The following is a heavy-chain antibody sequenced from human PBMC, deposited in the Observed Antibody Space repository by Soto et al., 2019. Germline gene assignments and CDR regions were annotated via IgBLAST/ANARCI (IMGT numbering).Heavy chain of an antibody. CDR1: GGSVSSGSYY. V-gene: IGHV4-61*01. D-gene: IGHD6-19*01. Sequence: QVQLQESGPGLVKPSETLSLTCTVSGGSVSSGSYYWSWIRQPPGKGLEWIGYIYYSGSTNYNPSLKSRVTLSVDTSKSQFSPKLRSVPAADTAVYYCARGIEGWYQGRYYYGMDVWGQGTTVTVSS. J-gene: IGHJ6*02. CDR3: ARGIEGWYQGRYYYGMDV. CDR2: IYYSGST.